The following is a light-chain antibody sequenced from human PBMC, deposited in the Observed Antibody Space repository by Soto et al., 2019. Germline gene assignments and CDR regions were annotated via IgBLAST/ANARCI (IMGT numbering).Light chain of an antibody. CDR1: QSVSSNY. Sequence: DIVLTQSPVTLSLSPGERATLSCRVSQSVSSNYLAWYQQKPGQAPRLLIYGASSRATGIPDRFSGSGSGTDFTLTIDRLESEDFAVYFCQQYGDLPWTFGQGTKVDI. V-gene: IGKV3-20*01. CDR3: QQYGDLPWT. J-gene: IGKJ1*01. CDR2: GAS.